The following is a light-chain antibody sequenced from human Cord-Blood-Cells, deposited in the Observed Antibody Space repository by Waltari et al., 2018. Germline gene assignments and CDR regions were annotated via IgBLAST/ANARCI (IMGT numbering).Light chain of an antibody. V-gene: IGLV1-40*01. Sequence: QSVLTQSPSVSGAPGQRVTISCTGSSSNIGAGYDVHWYQQLPGTAPKLLIYGNINRPSGVPDRFSGSKSGTSAYLAITGLQAEDEADYYCQSYDSSLSVVFGTGTKVTVL. CDR2: GNI. J-gene: IGLJ1*01. CDR3: QSYDSSLSVV. CDR1: SSNIGAGYD.